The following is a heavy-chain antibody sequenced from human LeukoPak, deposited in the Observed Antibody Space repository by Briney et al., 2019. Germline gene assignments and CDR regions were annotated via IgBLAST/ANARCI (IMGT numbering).Heavy chain of an antibody. CDR2: INHSGST. V-gene: IGHV4-34*01. CDR3: ARGIPDLDY. D-gene: IGHD2-2*02. J-gene: IGHJ4*02. CDR1: GGSFSGYY. Sequence: PSETLSLTCAVYGGSFSGYYWSWIRQPPGKGLEWIGEINHSGSTNYNPSLKSRVTISVDTSKNQFSLKLSSVTAADTAVYYCARGIPDLDYWGQGTLVTVSS.